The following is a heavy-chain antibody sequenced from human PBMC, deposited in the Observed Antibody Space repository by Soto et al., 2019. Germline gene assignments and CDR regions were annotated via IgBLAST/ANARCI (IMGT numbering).Heavy chain of an antibody. V-gene: IGHV3-30-3*01. CDR2: ISYDGATD. J-gene: IGHJ6*01. CDR3: ARVLVAGSVNDGLDV. Sequence: QVQLVESGGGVVQPGRSLRLSCAASGFTLSDYALHWVRQAPGRGLEWMAAISYDGATDYYANSVKGRFTISKDNSKNMVYLQMNNLRDVDTAVYYCARVLVAGSVNDGLDVW. CDR1: GFTLSDYA. D-gene: IGHD6-19*01.